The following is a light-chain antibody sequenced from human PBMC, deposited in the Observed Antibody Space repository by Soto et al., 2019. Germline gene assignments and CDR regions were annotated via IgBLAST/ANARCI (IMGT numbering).Light chain of an antibody. CDR1: SSNIGGNYD. CDR3: QSYDRSLSGYV. V-gene: IGLV1-40*01. CDR2: ANN. J-gene: IGLJ1*01. Sequence: QSVLPRPPSVSGAPGQRCTISCTGSSSNIGGNYDVHWFQHLPGTAPKLLIYANNNRPAGVPDRFSGSKSGTSASLAITGLQAEDEADYYCQSYDRSLSGYVFGSGTKVTAL.